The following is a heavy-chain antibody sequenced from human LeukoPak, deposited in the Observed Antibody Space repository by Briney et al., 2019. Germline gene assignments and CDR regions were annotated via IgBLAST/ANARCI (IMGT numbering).Heavy chain of an antibody. V-gene: IGHV1-2*06. D-gene: IGHD5-24*01. J-gene: IGHJ4*02. Sequence: ASVTVSCTASGYTFTGYYIHWVRQAPGQGLEWMGRINPNSGDTNYAQKFQGRVTMTRDTSISTAYMELSSLRSDDTAVYFCARIFRRDGFYYFDYWGQGTLVTVSS. CDR3: ARIFRRDGFYYFDY. CDR1: GYTFTGYY. CDR2: INPNSGDT.